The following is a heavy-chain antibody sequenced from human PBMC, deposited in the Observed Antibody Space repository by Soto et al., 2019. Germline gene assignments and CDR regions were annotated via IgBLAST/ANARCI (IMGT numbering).Heavy chain of an antibody. CDR1: GYTFTSYS. Sequence: ASVKVSCKASGYTFTSYSISWVRQAPGQGLEWMGWISAYNGNTNYAQKLQGRVTMTTDTSTSTAYMELRSLRSDDTAVYYCARDPYSSSLGAFDIWGQGTMVTVSS. J-gene: IGHJ3*02. CDR3: ARDPYSSSLGAFDI. CDR2: ISAYNGNT. D-gene: IGHD6-6*01. V-gene: IGHV1-18*01.